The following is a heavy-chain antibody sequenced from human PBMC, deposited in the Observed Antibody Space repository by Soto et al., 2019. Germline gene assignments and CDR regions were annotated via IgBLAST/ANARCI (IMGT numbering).Heavy chain of an antibody. Sequence: GGSLRLSCAASGFTFSSSWMHWVRQAPGKGLVWVSRINSGASTTNYADSVKGRFAISRDNAKNTLYLQMDSLTAEDTAVYYCARGPSGWFGYDYWGQGTLVTVSS. D-gene: IGHD6-19*01. J-gene: IGHJ4*02. CDR3: ARGPSGWFGYDY. CDR2: INSGASTT. CDR1: GFTFSSSW. V-gene: IGHV3-74*01.